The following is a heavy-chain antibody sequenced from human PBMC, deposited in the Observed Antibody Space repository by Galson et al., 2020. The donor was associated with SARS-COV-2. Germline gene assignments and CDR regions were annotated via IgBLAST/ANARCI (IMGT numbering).Heavy chain of an antibody. CDR1: GGAFSGYY. Sequence: SQASETLSLTCAVYGGAFSGYYWGWIRQPPGKGLEWIGEINPTGSISYNPSLKSRVTISKDTSKSQFSLRLSSVTAADTAMYYCARGTRDVTMIVMSVTTASYYLDFWGQGSLVTVSS. CDR3: ARGTRDVTMIVMSVTTASYYLDF. J-gene: IGHJ4*02. D-gene: IGHD3-22*01. CDR2: INPTGSI. V-gene: IGHV4-34*01.